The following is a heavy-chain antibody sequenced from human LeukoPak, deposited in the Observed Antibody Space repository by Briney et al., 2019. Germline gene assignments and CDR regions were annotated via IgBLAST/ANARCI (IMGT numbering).Heavy chain of an antibody. Sequence: SVKVSCKASGGTFSSYAISWVRQAPGQGLEWMGGIIPIFGTANYAQKFQGRATITADESTSTAYMELSSLRSEDTAVYYCAREVGCSSTSCYPYCGGDCHTSGAFDIWGQGTMVTVSS. CDR2: IIPIFGTA. V-gene: IGHV1-69*01. D-gene: IGHD2-2*01. J-gene: IGHJ3*02. CDR3: AREVGCSSTSCYPYCGGDCHTSGAFDI. CDR1: GGTFSSYA.